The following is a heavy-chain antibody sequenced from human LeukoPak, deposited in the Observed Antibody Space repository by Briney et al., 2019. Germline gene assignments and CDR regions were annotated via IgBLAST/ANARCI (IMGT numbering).Heavy chain of an antibody. CDR1: GFTFSNAW. J-gene: IGHJ5*02. Sequence: GGSLRLSCAASGFTFSNAWMSWVRQAPGKGLEWVANIRQDGNEKYYVDSVKGRFTISKDNTKNSLYLQMNSLRAEDTAIYYCATDPPRTWGQGTLVTVSS. V-gene: IGHV3-7*03. D-gene: IGHD1-14*01. CDR3: ATDPPRT. CDR2: IRQDGNEK.